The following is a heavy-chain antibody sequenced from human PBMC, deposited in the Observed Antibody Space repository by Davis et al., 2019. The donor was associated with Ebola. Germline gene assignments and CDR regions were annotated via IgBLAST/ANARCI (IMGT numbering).Heavy chain of an antibody. D-gene: IGHD1-7*01. CDR1: GYTFTNYD. V-gene: IGHV1-8*01. CDR3: TRAPPGSNWNYGGNWFDP. CDR2: MNPYSGNA. J-gene: IGHJ5*02. Sequence: ASVKVSCKASGYTFTNYDINWVRQATGQGLEWMGWMNPYSGNAGYAQKFQGRVSRTRTTSISTAYMELSSLSSEDTAVYYCTRAPPGSNWNYGGNWFDPWGQGTLVTVSS.